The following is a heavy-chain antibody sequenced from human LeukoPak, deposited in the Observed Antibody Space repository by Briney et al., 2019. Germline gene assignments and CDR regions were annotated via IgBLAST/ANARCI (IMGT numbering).Heavy chain of an antibody. D-gene: IGHD3-22*01. CDR3: ARGGYYDRSSYFAFDI. V-gene: IGHV1-8*01. CDR2: MNPNRGNT. CDR1: GYTFTSYD. Sequence: GASVKVSCKASGYTFTSYDINWVRQATGQGLEWMGWMNPNRGNTGYAQKFQGRVTMTRNTSISTPYMDLSSQRSEDTAVYYCARGGYYDRSSYFAFDIWGQGTMVTVSS. J-gene: IGHJ3*02.